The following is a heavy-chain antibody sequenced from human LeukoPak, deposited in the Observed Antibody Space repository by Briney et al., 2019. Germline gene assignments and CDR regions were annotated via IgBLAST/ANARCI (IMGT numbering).Heavy chain of an antibody. D-gene: IGHD3-22*01. V-gene: IGHV4-59*11. J-gene: IGHJ4*02. CDR3: ARAYLHYYDSSGYLYYFDC. CDR1: AASIRSHS. CDR2: LSYSGST. Sequence: PSETLSLTCTVSAASIRSHSWSWIRQPPGRGLEWIGYLSYSGSTDYNPSLKTRVTVSVDTSKNQFSLKLTSLTAADTALYYCARAYLHYYDSSGYLYYFDCWGQGALVTVSS.